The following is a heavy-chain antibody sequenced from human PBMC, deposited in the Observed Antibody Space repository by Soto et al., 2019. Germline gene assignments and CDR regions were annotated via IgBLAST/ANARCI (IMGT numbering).Heavy chain of an antibody. Sequence: SVKVSCKASGGTFSSYAISWVRQAPGQGLEWMGGIIPIFGTANYAQKFQGRVTITADESTSTAYMELSSLRSEDTAVYYCASGYDFWSEPYYYDYWGQGTLVTVSS. V-gene: IGHV1-69*13. CDR1: GGTFSSYA. CDR2: IIPIFGTA. D-gene: IGHD3-3*01. J-gene: IGHJ4*02. CDR3: ASGYDFWSEPYYYDY.